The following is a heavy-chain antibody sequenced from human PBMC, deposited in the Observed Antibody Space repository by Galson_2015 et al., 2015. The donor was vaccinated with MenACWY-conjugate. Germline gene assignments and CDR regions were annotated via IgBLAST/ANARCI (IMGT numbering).Heavy chain of an antibody. D-gene: IGHD3-10*01. CDR2: AYYRGST. CDR3: VRPSAGYFGSGNHAFDI. V-gene: IGHV4-39*01. J-gene: IGHJ3*02. Sequence: GKGLEWIVRAYYRGSTYYKSSLKSRVTISLDASQNQVSLRLSSVTAADTAVYYCVRPSAGYFGSGNHAFDIWGPGTMVTVSS.